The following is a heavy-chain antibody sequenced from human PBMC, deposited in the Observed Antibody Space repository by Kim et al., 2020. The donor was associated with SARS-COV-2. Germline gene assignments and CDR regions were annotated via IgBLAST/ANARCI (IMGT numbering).Heavy chain of an antibody. CDR2: IYPGDSDT. D-gene: IGHD3-9*01. CDR1: GYSFTSYW. J-gene: IGHJ3*02. V-gene: IGHV5-51*01. Sequence: GESLKISCKGSGYSFTSYWIGWVRQMPGKGLEWMGIIYPGDSDTRYSPSFQGQVTISADKSISTAYLQWSSLKASDTAMYYCAIRTRILTGYPPRDAFDIWGQGTMVTVSS. CDR3: AIRTRILTGYPPRDAFDI.